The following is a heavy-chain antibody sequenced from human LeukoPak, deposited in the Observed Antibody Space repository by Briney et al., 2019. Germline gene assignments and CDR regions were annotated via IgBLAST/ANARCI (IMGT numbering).Heavy chain of an antibody. J-gene: IGHJ5*02. V-gene: IGHV1-18*01. D-gene: IGHD3-22*01. CDR3: ARDYMIVSGGGFDP. CDR1: GYTFTSYG. Sequence: ASVKVSCKASGYTFTSYGISWARQAPGQGLEWMGWISAYNGNTNYAQKLQGRVTMTTDTSTSTACMELRSLRSDDTAVYYCARDYMIVSGGGFDPWGQGTLVTVSS. CDR2: ISAYNGNT.